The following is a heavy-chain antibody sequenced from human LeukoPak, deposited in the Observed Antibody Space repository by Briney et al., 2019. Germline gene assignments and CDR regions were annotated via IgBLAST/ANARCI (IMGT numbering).Heavy chain of an antibody. CDR1: GYTFSSYG. CDR2: ISAYNGNT. CDR3: ARYDYGDYVRGEDY. V-gene: IGHV1-18*01. D-gene: IGHD4-17*01. J-gene: IGHJ4*02. Sequence: ASVKVSCKASGYTFSSYGISWVRQAPGQGLEWMGWISAYNGNTNYAQKLQGRVTMTTDTSTSTAYMELRSLRSDDTAVYYCARYDYGDYVRGEDYWGQGTLVTVSS.